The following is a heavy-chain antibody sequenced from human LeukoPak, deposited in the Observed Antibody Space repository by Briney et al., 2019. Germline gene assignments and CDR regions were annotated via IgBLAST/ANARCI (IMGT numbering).Heavy chain of an antibody. Sequence: GGSLRLSCTASGFTFGDYALNWVRQAPGKGLEWVGFIRSKTYGGTSAYAASVKGRFTISRDDSKNVAYLQMNSLKTEDTAVYYCSRQIRATTDYFDYWGQGTLVTVSS. V-gene: IGHV3-49*04. CDR1: GFTFGDYA. D-gene: IGHD5-12*01. CDR3: SRQIRATTDYFDY. CDR2: IRSKTYGGTS. J-gene: IGHJ4*02.